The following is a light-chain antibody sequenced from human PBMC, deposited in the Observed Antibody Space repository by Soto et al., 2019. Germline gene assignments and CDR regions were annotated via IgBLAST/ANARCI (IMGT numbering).Light chain of an antibody. CDR3: QQYYSYSVT. J-gene: IGKJ1*01. Sequence: DIQMTQSPSILSASVGDTVTITCRASQRMSGWLAWYQQKPGKAPKLLIYAASTLQSGVPSRFSGSGSGTDFTLTISCLQSEDFATYYCQQYYSYSVTFGQGTKVDIK. CDR2: AAS. V-gene: IGKV1-5*01. CDR1: QRMSGW.